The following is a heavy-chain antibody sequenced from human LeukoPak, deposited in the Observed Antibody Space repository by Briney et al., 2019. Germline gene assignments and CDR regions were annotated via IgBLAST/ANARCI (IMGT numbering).Heavy chain of an antibody. D-gene: IGHD3-10*01. CDR2: IYPGDSDI. V-gene: IGHV5-51*01. J-gene: IGHJ4*02. CDR3: ARSRRYYGSGSYAYYFDY. CDR1: GYSFTSYW. Sequence: PGESLKISCKGSGYSFTSYWIGLVRQMPGKVLEWMGIIYPGDSDIRYSPSFQGQVTISADKSISTANLQWSTLKASDTAMYYCARSRRYYGSGSYAYYFDYWGQGTLVTVSS.